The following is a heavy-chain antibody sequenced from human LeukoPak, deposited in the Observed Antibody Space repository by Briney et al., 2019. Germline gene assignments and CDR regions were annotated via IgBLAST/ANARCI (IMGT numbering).Heavy chain of an antibody. D-gene: IGHD4-17*01. V-gene: IGHV1-69*13. J-gene: IGHJ4*02. CDR3: ARDGSTTVTSSYYFDY. CDR1: GGTFSSYA. Sequence: SVKVSCKASGGTFSSYAISWVRQAPGQGLEWMGGIIPIFGTANYAQKFQGRVTITADESTSTAYMELSSLRSEDTAVYYCARDGSTTVTSSYYFDYWGQETLVTVSS. CDR2: IIPIFGTA.